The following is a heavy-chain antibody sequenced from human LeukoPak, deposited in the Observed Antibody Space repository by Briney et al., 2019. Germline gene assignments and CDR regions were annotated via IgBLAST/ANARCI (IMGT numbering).Heavy chain of an antibody. CDR3: ARRRDFIDY. CDR2: IYSGGST. Sequence: GGSLRLSCAASGFTVSSNYMSWVRQAPGKGLEWVSVIYSGGSTYYADSVKGRFAISRDNAKNSLYLQMNSLRAEDTAVYYCARRRDFIDYWGQGTLVTVSS. V-gene: IGHV3-53*01. CDR1: GFTVSSNY. D-gene: IGHD3/OR15-3a*01. J-gene: IGHJ4*02.